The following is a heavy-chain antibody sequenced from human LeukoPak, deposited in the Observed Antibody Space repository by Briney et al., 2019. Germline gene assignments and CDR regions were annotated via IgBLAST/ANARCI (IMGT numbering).Heavy chain of an antibody. CDR3: AKDLYWRSKRWHLFEQ. CDR1: GFTFSSYA. V-gene: IGHV3-23*01. Sequence: GASLRLSCAASGFTFSSYAMSWVRQAPGKGLEWVSAISGSGVSTYYADSVKGRFTISRDYSKNTLYLQMDSLRAEDTAVYYRAKDLYWRSKRWHLFEQWGPGTLGTGSS. D-gene: IGHD2-2*01. J-gene: IGHJ4*02. CDR2: ISGSGVST.